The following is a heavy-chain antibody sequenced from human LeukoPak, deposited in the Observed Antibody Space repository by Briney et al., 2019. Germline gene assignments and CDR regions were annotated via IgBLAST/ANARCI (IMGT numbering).Heavy chain of an antibody. CDR1: GITSSSYA. CDR3: AKKMITPYDY. V-gene: IGHV3-23*01. Sequence: QPGGSLRLSCAASGITSSSYAMTWVRQAPGKGLEWVSSISGNAGSTYYADAVKGRFTISRDNSKNTLYLQMNSLRAEDTAIYYCAKKMITPYDYWGQGTLVTVSS. J-gene: IGHJ4*02. CDR2: ISGNAGST. D-gene: IGHD4-23*01.